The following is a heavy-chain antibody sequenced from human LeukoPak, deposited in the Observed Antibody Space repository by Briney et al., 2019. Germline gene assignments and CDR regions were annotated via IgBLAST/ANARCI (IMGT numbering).Heavy chain of an antibody. D-gene: IGHD1-26*01. CDR2: ISTSTDTI. Sequence: GGSLRLSCAASGFSFSGYAMNWVRQAPGKGLEWVSYISTSTDTIYYADSVKGRFTISIDNANTSLYLQMNSLRAEDTAVYYCARVRGSYASDYGGQGTLVTVSA. J-gene: IGHJ4*02. CDR3: ARVRGSYASDY. V-gene: IGHV3-48*01. CDR1: GFSFSGYA.